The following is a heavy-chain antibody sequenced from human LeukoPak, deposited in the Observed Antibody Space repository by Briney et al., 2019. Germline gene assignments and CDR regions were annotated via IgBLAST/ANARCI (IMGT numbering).Heavy chain of an antibody. CDR1: GYSISSCYY. Sequence: KPSETLSLTCTVSGYSISSCYYWGWIRQPPGTGLEWIGSIYHSWSAYYNPSLKSRVTISVDTSKNQFSLKLSSVTAADTAVYYCAGDRYSSSLDYWGQGTLVTVSS. D-gene: IGHD6-6*01. J-gene: IGHJ4*02. CDR3: AGDRYSSSLDY. V-gene: IGHV4-38-2*02. CDR2: IYHSWSA.